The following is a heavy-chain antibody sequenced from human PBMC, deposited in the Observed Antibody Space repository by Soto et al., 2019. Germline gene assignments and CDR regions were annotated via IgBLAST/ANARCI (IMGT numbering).Heavy chain of an antibody. Sequence: PSETLSLTCAVSGGSISSSNWWSWVRQPPGKGLEWIGEIYHSGSTNYNPSLKSRVTISVDKSKNQFSLKLSSVTAADTAVYYCARFGVVVVPAATRLDYYGMDVWGQGTTVTVSS. D-gene: IGHD2-2*01. CDR2: IYHSGST. CDR3: ARFGVVVVPAATRLDYYGMDV. CDR1: GGSISSSNW. V-gene: IGHV4-4*02. J-gene: IGHJ6*02.